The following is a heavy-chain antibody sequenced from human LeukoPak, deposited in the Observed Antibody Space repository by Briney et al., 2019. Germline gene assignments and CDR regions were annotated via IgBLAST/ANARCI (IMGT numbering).Heavy chain of an antibody. V-gene: IGHV1-2*02. CDR1: GYTFTGYY. D-gene: IGHD3-22*01. Sequence: ASVKVSCKASGYTFTGYYMHWVRQAPGQGLEWMGWINPNSGGTNYAQKFQGRVTMTRDTSISTAYMELSRLRSDDTAVYYCARTLSSGKEDYFDYWGQGTLVTVSS. J-gene: IGHJ4*02. CDR3: ARTLSSGKEDYFDY. CDR2: INPNSGGT.